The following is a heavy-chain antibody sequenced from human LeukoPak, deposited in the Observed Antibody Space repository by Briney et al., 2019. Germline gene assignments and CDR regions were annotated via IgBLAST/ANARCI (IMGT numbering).Heavy chain of an antibody. CDR3: AGLYSSSIDY. CDR2: ISYDGSNK. Sequence: QPGRSLRLSCAASGFTFSSYAMHCVRQAPGKGLEWVAVISYDGSNKYYADSVKGRFTISRDNSKNTLYLQMNSLRAEDTAVYYCAGLYSSSIDYWGQGTLVTVSS. J-gene: IGHJ4*02. D-gene: IGHD6-6*01. V-gene: IGHV3-30*01. CDR1: GFTFSSYA.